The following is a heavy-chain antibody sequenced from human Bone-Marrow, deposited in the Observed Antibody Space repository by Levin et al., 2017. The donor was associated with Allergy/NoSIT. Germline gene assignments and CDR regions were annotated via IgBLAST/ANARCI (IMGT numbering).Heavy chain of an antibody. CDR3: ARGYGTSNYWLDP. V-gene: IGHV1-69*13. D-gene: IGHD2-8*01. J-gene: IGHJ5*02. Sequence: SVKVSCKASGGTFSTYGFSWVRQAPGQGLEWMGTIIPIFGTPNYAQKFQGRVNISADDSTSTVYMELTSLSSDDTAVYSCARGYGTSNYWLDPWGQGTLVTVSS. CDR1: GGTFSTYG. CDR2: IIPIFGTP.